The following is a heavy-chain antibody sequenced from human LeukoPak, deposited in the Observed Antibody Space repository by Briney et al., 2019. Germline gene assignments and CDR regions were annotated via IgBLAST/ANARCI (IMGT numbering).Heavy chain of an antibody. CDR1: GFTFSSYA. CDR2: ISGSGGST. D-gene: IGHD2-21*01. Sequence: LPGGSLRLSCAASGFTFSSYAMSWVRQAPGKGLEWVSAISGSGGSTYYADSVKGRFTISRANSKNTLYLQMNSLRAEDTAVYYCAKGCGGDCYSDEDDAFDIWGQGTMVTVSS. J-gene: IGHJ3*02. V-gene: IGHV3-23*01. CDR3: AKGCGGDCYSDEDDAFDI.